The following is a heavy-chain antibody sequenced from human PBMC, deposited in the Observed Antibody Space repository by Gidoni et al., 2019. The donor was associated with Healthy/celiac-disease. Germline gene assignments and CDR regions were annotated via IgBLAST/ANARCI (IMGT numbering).Heavy chain of an antibody. V-gene: IGHV3-33*01. CDR1: GFTFSSYG. Sequence: SCAASGFTFSSYGMHWVRQAPGKGLEWVAVIWYDGSNKYYADSVKGRFTISRDNSKNTLYLQMNSLRAEDTAVYYCAYCSGGSCDYYYGMDVWGQGTTVTVSS. CDR3: AYCSGGSCDYYYGMDV. CDR2: IWYDGSNK. D-gene: IGHD2-15*01. J-gene: IGHJ6*02.